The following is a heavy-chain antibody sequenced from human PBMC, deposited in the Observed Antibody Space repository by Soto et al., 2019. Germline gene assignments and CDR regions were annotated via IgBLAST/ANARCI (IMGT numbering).Heavy chain of an antibody. D-gene: IGHD2-8*01. CDR2: IYHTGII. Sequence: QVQLQESGPGLVKPSETLSLPCTVSGGSISRYYCSWIRQPPGKRLVCIRYIYHTGIINYNPALKSRVTISVDMAKNQFSLTLSSVTAADTAVYHCARQYGARAVAFDYCGQGALVTVSS. CDR1: GGSISRYY. V-gene: IGHV4-59*08. CDR3: ARQYGARAVAFDY. J-gene: IGHJ4*02.